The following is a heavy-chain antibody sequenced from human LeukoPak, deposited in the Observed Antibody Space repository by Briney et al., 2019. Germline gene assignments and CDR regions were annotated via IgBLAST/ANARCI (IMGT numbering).Heavy chain of an antibody. CDR1: GFTFSSYA. CDR2: ISGNGGAT. D-gene: IGHD2/OR15-2a*01. Sequence: GGSLRLSCAASGFTFSSYAMSWIRQAPGMGLEWVSTISGNGGATYYADSVKGRFTISRDNSKNTLYLQMNSLRAEDTAVYYCAKDPPSSGTTFDYWGQGTLVTVSS. J-gene: IGHJ4*02. CDR3: AKDPPSSGTTFDY. V-gene: IGHV3-23*01.